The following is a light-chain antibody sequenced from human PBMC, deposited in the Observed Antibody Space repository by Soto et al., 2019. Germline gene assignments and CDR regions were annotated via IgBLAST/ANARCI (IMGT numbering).Light chain of an antibody. CDR1: SSNFGGYNF. J-gene: IGLJ2*01. V-gene: IGLV2-8*02. CDR2: EVS. CDR3: SSYAGRNIVV. Sequence: QSALTQPPSASRSPGQSVTISCTGTSSNFGGYNFVSGYQQHPGKAPKLMIYEVSERTSGVPDRFSGSKSGDTASLTVSGLQAEGEAAYYCSSYAGRNIVVFGGGTKLTVL.